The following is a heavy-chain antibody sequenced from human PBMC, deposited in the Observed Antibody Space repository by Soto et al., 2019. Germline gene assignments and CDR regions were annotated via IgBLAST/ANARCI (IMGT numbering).Heavy chain of an antibody. D-gene: IGHD3-22*01. CDR2: IGTLSDA. CDR3: ARGRSFSYDSTPPPRFDP. CDR1: GFIVSTFD. V-gene: IGHV3-13*01. J-gene: IGHJ5*02. Sequence: PGGALRVSCAASGFIVSTFDIHWVRRAPGKGLEWVSGIGTLSDAVYAASVQGRFTISRQKDKNSVYLQMNSLRAGDTAVYYGARGRSFSYDSTPPPRFDPRGQGTLVTVSS.